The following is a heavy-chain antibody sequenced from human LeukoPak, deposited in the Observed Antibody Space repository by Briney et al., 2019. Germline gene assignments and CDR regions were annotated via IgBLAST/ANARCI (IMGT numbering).Heavy chain of an antibody. CDR2: ISANGGNT. V-gene: IGHV1-8*02. D-gene: IGHD6-6*01. CDR3: ARCLLAARRGNWLVP. Sequence: GSVKVSCTASGYTFSSYAMSWVRQAPGQGLEWVACISANGGNTDYAHTVKGRVTITRDTSINTAYMELNSLRAEDTAVYYCARCLLAARRGNWLVPWGEGTLVSVSS. CDR1: GYTFSSYA. J-gene: IGHJ5*02.